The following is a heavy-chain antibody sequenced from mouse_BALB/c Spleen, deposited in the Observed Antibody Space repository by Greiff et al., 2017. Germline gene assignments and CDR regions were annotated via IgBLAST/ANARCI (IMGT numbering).Heavy chain of an antibody. CDR2: IYPGSGNT. D-gene: IGHD2-4*01. J-gene: IGHJ3*01. CDR3: ARSDYDEAWFAY. CDR1: GYAFTNYW. Sequence: VQLQQSGAELVRPGTSVKISCKASGYAFTNYWLGWVKQRPGHGLEWIGDIYPGSGNTYYNEKFKGKATLTADKSSSTAYMQLSSLTSEDSAVYFCARSDYDEAWFAYWGQGTLVTVSA. V-gene: IGHV1-63*01.